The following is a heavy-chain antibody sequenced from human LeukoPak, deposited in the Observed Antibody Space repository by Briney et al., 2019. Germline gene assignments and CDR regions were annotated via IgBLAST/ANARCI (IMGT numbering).Heavy chain of an antibody. Sequence: ASVKVSCKASGYTFTSYDINWVRQATGQGLEWMGWMNPNSGNTGYAQKFQGRVTMTRNTSISTAYMELSSLRSEDTAVYYCARGLPTRTPLDYWGQGTLVTVSS. J-gene: IGHJ4*02. CDR2: MNPNSGNT. CDR1: GYTFTSYD. D-gene: IGHD1-14*01. CDR3: ARGLPTRTPLDY. V-gene: IGHV1-8*01.